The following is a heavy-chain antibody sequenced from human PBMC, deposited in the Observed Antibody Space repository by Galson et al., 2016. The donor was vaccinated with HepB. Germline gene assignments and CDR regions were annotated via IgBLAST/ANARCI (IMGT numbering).Heavy chain of an antibody. CDR2: IWHDGSNM. CDR1: GFIFNTYG. J-gene: IGHJ4*02. CDR3: AKDAVWGYDFWSGYYFDN. V-gene: IGHV3-33*06. Sequence: SLRLSCAASGFIFNTYGIHWVRQAPGKGLEWVAVIWHDGSNMYYGDSVRGRFTISRDNSKNMVYLQMNSLRVEDTAVYYCAKDAVWGYDFWSGYYFDNWGQGTLVTVSS. D-gene: IGHD3-3*01.